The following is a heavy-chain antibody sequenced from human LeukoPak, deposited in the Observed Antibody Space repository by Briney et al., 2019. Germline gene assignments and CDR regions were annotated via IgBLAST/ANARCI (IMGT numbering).Heavy chain of an antibody. CDR1: GGSFSGYY. V-gene: IGHV4-59*01. Sequence: EPSETLSLTCAVYGGSFSGYYWSWIRQPPGKGLEWIGYIYYSGSTNYNPSLKSRVTISVDTSKNQFSLKLSSVTAADTAVYYCARHREYSSSSGWFDPWGQGTLVTVSS. J-gene: IGHJ5*02. D-gene: IGHD6-6*01. CDR3: ARHREYSSSSGWFDP. CDR2: IYYSGST.